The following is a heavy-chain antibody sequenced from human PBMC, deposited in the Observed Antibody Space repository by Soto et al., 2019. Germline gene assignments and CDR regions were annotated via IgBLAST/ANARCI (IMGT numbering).Heavy chain of an antibody. Sequence: PSETLSLTCTVSGGSISSYYWSWIRQPPGKGLEWIGYIYYSGSTNYNPPLKSRVTISVDTSKNQFSLKLSSVTAADTAVYYCARVGVEMATITWTYYFDYWGQGTLVTVSS. V-gene: IGHV4-59*01. J-gene: IGHJ4*02. CDR2: IYYSGST. CDR3: ARVGVEMATITWTYYFDY. D-gene: IGHD5-12*01. CDR1: GGSISSYY.